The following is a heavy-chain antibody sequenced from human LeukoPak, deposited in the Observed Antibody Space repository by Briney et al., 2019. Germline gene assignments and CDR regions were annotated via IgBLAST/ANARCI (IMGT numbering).Heavy chain of an antibody. CDR3: AKDSRGYSYGYNDC. V-gene: IGHV3-23*01. CDR1: GFTFSSYA. Sequence: GGYLTLTCAASGFTFSSYAMSWVRQAPGKGLEWVSAISGSGGSTYYADSVKGRLTISRDNSKNTLYLQMNSLRAEDTAVYYCAKDSRGYSYGYNDCWGQGSLVTVSS. J-gene: IGHJ4*02. CDR2: ISGSGGST. D-gene: IGHD5-18*01.